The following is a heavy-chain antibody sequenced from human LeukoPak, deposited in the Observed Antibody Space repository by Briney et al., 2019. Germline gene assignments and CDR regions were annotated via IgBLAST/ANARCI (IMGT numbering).Heavy chain of an antibody. CDR1: GFTFSSYS. J-gene: IGHJ5*02. Sequence: GGSLRLSCAASGFTFSSYSMNWVRQAPGKGLEWVSYVSSSSSTIYYADSVKGRFTISRDNAKSSLYLQMNSLRAEDTAVYYCAREHESITIFGVVTPWYNWFDPWGQGTLVTVSS. V-gene: IGHV3-48*04. CDR3: AREHESITIFGVVTPWYNWFDP. CDR2: VSSSSSTI. D-gene: IGHD3-3*01.